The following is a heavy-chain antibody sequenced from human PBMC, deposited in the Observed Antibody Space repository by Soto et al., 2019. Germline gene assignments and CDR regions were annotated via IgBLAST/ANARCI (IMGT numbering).Heavy chain of an antibody. CDR1: GFTFSSYG. CDR3: AKDAGYSNYIDY. Sequence: GGSLRLSCAASGFTFSSYGMHWVRQAPGKGLEWVAVISYDGSNKYYADSVKGRFTISRDNSKNTLYLQMNSLRAEDTAVYYCAKDAGYSNYIDYWGQRTLVTVSS. V-gene: IGHV3-30*18. J-gene: IGHJ4*02. CDR2: ISYDGSNK. D-gene: IGHD4-4*01.